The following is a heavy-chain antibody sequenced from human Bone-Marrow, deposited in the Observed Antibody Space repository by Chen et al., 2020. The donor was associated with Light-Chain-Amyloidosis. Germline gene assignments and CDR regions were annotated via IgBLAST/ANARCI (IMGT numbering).Heavy chain of an antibody. Sequence: GGARKNSCKGSGYTFPNYWIGWVRQMPGKGLEWMGVIYPDDSDAKYSPSFEGQVTISADKSITTAYLQWRSLKASDTAMYYCARRRDGYNFDYWGQGTLVTVSS. V-gene: IGHV5-51*01. CDR2: IYPDDSDA. CDR3: ARRRDGYNFDY. J-gene: IGHJ4*02. D-gene: IGHD5-12*01. CDR1: GYTFPNYW.